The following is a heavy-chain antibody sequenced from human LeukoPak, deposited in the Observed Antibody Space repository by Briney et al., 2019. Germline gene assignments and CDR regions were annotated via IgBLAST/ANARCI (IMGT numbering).Heavy chain of an antibody. D-gene: IGHD4-17*01. CDR1: GFSLNTPGVG. V-gene: IGHV2-5*01. Sequence: SGPTLVNPTQTLTLTCTFSGFSLNTPGVGVGRIRQPPGKALEWLALIYWNNDNRYSPSLRSRLTITKDTSKNQVVLTMTKMDPVDTATYYCAHYGDYRFLYYFDHWGQGTLVTVSS. J-gene: IGHJ4*02. CDR3: AHYGDYRFLYYFDH. CDR2: IYWNNDN.